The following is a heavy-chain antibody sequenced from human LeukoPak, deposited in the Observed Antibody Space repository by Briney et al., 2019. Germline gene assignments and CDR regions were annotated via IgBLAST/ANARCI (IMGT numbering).Heavy chain of an antibody. Sequence: GGSLRLSCAASGFTFSSYSMNWVRQAPGKGLEWVSSISSSSSYIYYADSVKGRFTISRDNAKNSLYLQMNSLRAEDTAVYYCARGGKQLWVFDYWGQGTLVTVSS. CDR3: ARGGKQLWVFDY. J-gene: IGHJ4*02. D-gene: IGHD5-18*01. CDR2: ISSSSSYI. CDR1: GFTFSSYS. V-gene: IGHV3-21*01.